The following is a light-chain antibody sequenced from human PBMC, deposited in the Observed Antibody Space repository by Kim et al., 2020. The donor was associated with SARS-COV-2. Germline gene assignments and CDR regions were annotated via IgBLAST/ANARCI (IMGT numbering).Light chain of an antibody. V-gene: IGKV1-12*01. Sequence: SAAVGDRVTSTCRASEHIGDWLAWYQQNPGKAPKILIYGVSRLESGVPSRFSGSGSETDFTLTISSLQPEDFATYFCQQANTFPPTFGGGPRWIS. CDR2: GVS. CDR3: QQANTFPPT. J-gene: IGKJ4*01. CDR1: EHIGDW.